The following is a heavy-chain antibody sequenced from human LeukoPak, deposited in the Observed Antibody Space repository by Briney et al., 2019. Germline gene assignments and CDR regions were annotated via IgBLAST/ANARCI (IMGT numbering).Heavy chain of an antibody. Sequence: GGSLRLSCAASGFTFSSYAMSWVRQAPGKGLEWVSGISGSDGSTNYADSVKGRFTISRENSKNTLYLQMNSLRAEDTAVYYCAKDSAKKYDDYWGQGTLITVSS. CDR3: AKDSAKKYDDY. J-gene: IGHJ4*02. D-gene: IGHD2/OR15-2a*01. V-gene: IGHV3-23*01. CDR1: GFTFSSYA. CDR2: ISGSDGST.